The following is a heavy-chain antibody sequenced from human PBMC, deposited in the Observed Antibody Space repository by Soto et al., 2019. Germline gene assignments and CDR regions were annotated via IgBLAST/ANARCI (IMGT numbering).Heavy chain of an antibody. J-gene: IGHJ6*03. CDR3: ARDEGVHDYSTPESYYYYYYMDV. CDR1: GGTFSSYT. Sequence: QVQLVQSGAEVKKPGSSVKVSCKASGGTFSSYTISWVRQAPGQGLEWMGRIIPILGIANYAQKFQGRVTITADKSTSTAYMELSSLRSEDTAVYYCARDEGVHDYSTPESYYYYYYMDVWGKGTTVTVSS. D-gene: IGHD4-4*01. CDR2: IIPILGIA. V-gene: IGHV1-69*08.